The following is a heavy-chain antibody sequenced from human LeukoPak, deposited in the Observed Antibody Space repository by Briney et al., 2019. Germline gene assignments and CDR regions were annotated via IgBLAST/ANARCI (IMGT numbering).Heavy chain of an antibody. Sequence: GGSLRLSCAASGFTLSSYAMNWVRQAPGKGLEWVSAISGSGSAYYADSVKGRFTISRDNSKNTLYLQMNSLRAEDTAVYYCARGPDNYYDTPSDCWGQGTLVTVSS. D-gene: IGHD3-22*01. CDR2: ISGSGSA. CDR3: ARGPDNYYDTPSDC. V-gene: IGHV3-23*01. CDR1: GFTLSSYA. J-gene: IGHJ4*02.